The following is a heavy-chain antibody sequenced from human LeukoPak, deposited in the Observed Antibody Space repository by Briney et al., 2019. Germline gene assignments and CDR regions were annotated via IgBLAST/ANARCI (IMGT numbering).Heavy chain of an antibody. Sequence: SQTLSLTCAVSGGSISSGGYSWSWIRQPPGKGLEWIGYIYHSGSTYYNPSLKSRVTISVDRSKNHFSLRLSSVTAADTAVYYCARGPYGDYEFYYGMNVWGQGTTVTVSS. CDR2: IYHSGST. CDR1: GGSISSGGYS. D-gene: IGHD4-17*01. J-gene: IGHJ6*02. V-gene: IGHV4-30-2*01. CDR3: ARGPYGDYEFYYGMNV.